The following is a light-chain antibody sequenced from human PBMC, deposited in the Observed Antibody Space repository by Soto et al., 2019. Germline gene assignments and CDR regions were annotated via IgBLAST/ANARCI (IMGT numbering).Light chain of an antibody. CDR1: QSVSSSY. CDR2: AAS. CDR3: QQYGSSRWT. Sequence: EVVLTQSRCTLSLSPGERTTLSCRANQSVSSSYLAWYQQKPGQAPRLLIYAASSRATGIPDRFSGSGSGTDSTLTISRLEPEDFAVHYFQQYGSSRWTFGQGTKVEIK. J-gene: IGKJ1*01. V-gene: IGKV3-20*01.